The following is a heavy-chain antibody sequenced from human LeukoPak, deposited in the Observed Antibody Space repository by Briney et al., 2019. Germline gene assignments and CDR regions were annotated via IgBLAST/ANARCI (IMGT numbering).Heavy chain of an antibody. CDR2: ISTYNGNT. V-gene: IGHV1-18*01. CDR3: ARGTRPGPLLHLAY. J-gene: IGHJ4*02. D-gene: IGHD2-2*01. Sequence: ASVKVSCKASGYTFTNYGINWVRQAPAQGLEWMGWISTYNGNTNYAQRLQGRVTMTTDTSTSTAYMELRSLRSDDTAVFYCARGTRPGPLLHLAYWGQGTRVTVSS. CDR1: GYTFTNYG.